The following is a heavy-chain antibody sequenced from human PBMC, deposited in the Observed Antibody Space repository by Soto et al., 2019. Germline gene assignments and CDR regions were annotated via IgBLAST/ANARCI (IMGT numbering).Heavy chain of an antibody. Sequence: QVQLQESGPGLVKPSQTLSLTCTVSGGSISSGGYYWSWIRQHPGKGLEWIGYIHYSGSTYYNPSLRSRLTVSVDTCKDQFSLKLSSVTAADTAVYYCAGIYSGSPGGTLRYWGQGTLVNVSS. CDR2: IHYSGST. CDR3: AGIYSGSPGGTLRY. V-gene: IGHV4-31*03. D-gene: IGHD1-26*01. J-gene: IGHJ4*02. CDR1: GGSISSGGYY.